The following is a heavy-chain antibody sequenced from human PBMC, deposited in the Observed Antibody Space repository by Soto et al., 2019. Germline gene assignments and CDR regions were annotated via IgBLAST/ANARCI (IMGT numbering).Heavy chain of an antibody. CDR1: GFTFSTYW. Sequence: EVQLVESGGGLVQPGGSLRLSCAASGFTFSTYWMSWVRQAPGRGLEWLAIIKKDGSETHYVDSVKGRFTTSRDNAKNSLFLQMNSLRADDTAVYYCARGAGWELDYWGQGTLVTVSS. J-gene: IGHJ4*02. CDR3: ARGAGWELDY. CDR2: IKKDGSET. V-gene: IGHV3-7*03. D-gene: IGHD1-26*01.